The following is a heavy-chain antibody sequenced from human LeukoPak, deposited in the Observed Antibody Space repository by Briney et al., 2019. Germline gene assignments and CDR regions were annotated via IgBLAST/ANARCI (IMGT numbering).Heavy chain of an antibody. CDR2: IYYSGST. CDR1: GGSISSSSYY. V-gene: IGHV4-39*01. D-gene: IGHD3-16*01. CDR3: ARAGGYYYYYMDV. J-gene: IGHJ6*03. Sequence: SETLSLTCTVSGGSISSSSYYWGWIRQPPGKGLEWIGSIYYSGSTYYNPSLKSRVTISVDTSKNQFSLKLSSATAADTAVYYCARAGGYYYYYMDVWGKGTTVTVSS.